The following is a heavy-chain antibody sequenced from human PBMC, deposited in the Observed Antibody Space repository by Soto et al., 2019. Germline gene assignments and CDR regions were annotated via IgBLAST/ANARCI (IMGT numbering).Heavy chain of an antibody. V-gene: IGHV3-23*01. CDR1: GFTFSSYA. CDR3: ARRGAGHYFDY. CDR2: ISGSGGST. Sequence: EVQLLESGGGLVQPGGSLRLSCAASGFTFSSYAMSWVRQAPGKGLEWVSVISGSGGSTYYADSVKGRFTISRDNSKNTLYLQMNSRRAEDTAVYYCARRGAGHYFDYWGQGTLVTVSS. D-gene: IGHD6-19*01. J-gene: IGHJ4*02.